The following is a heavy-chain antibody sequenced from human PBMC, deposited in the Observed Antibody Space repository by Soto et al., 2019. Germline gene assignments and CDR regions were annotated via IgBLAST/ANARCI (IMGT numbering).Heavy chain of an antibody. J-gene: IGHJ4*02. CDR3: ARDESAGSSTSN. Sequence: DVPLVESGGGLVKPGGSLRLSCVASRPTFSTYGMNWIRQTPGKGLEWVSSITSSGSYIHYADSVQGRFTVSRDNAKNSMYLQMNSLRVEDTAVYFCARDESAGSSTSNWGQGTLVTVSS. D-gene: IGHD2-2*01. CDR2: ITSSGSYI. V-gene: IGHV3-21*01. CDR1: RPTFSTYG.